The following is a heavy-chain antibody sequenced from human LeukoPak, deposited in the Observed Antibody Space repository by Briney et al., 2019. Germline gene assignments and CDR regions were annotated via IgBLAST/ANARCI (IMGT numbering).Heavy chain of an antibody. CDR1: GGTFSSYA. V-gene: IGHV1-69*04. J-gene: IGHJ4*02. D-gene: IGHD3-10*02. CDR2: IIPILDRA. CDR3: ARCSITIFGLFDY. Sequence: GASVKVSCKASGGTFSSYAISWVRQAPGQGLEWMGRIIPILDRANYAQKFQGRVMITADKSTSTAYMELNSLRSEDTAVYYCARCSITIFGLFDYWGQGTLVTVSS.